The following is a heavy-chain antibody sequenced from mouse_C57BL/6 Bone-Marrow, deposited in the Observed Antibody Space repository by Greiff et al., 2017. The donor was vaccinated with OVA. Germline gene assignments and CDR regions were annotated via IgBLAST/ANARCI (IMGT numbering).Heavy chain of an antibody. J-gene: IGHJ2*01. Sequence: QVQLQQPGPELVKPGASVKLSCKASGYAFSSSWMNWVKQRPGKGLEWIGRIYPGDGDTNYNGKFKGKATLTADKSSSTAYMQLSSLTSEDSAVYFGARHEDGDYDSYLDYWGQGTTLTVSS. V-gene: IGHV1-82*01. CDR2: IYPGDGDT. CDR3: ARHEDGDYDSYLDY. D-gene: IGHD2-13*01. CDR1: GYAFSSSW.